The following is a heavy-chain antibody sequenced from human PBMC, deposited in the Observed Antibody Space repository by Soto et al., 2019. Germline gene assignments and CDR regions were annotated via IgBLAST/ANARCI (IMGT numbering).Heavy chain of an antibody. V-gene: IGHV4-39*07. CDR1: GDSITSNSYF. D-gene: IGHD2-15*01. CDR2: IYYSGTT. Sequence: SETLSLTCTVSGDSITSNSYFWAWIRQPPGKGLEWIGSIYYSGTTYYNPSLKSRVTISVDRSKNQFSLKLSSVTAADTAVYYCARGPIWAAATNNYFDPWGQGTLVTVS. J-gene: IGHJ5*02. CDR3: ARGPIWAAATNNYFDP.